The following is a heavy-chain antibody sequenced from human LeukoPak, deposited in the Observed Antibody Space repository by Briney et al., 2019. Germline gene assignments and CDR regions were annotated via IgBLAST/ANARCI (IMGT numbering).Heavy chain of an antibody. CDR2: LNSDGSDT. J-gene: IGHJ5*02. CDR3: ARRGDSNGYYVS. Sequence: GGSLRLSCAASGFTFSNHRMDWVRQAPGKGLVWVSRLNSDGSDTIYADSVKGRFTISRDNAKNTLYLQMDSLRAEDTAVYYCARRGDSNGYYVSWGQGTLVTVSS. V-gene: IGHV3-74*01. CDR1: GFTFSNHR. D-gene: IGHD3-22*01.